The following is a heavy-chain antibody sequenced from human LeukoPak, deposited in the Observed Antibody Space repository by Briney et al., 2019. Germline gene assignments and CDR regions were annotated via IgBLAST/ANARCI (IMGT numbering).Heavy chain of an antibody. Sequence: GGSLRLSCAASGFTFRNYAMMWVRLAPGKGPEWVSTVSGSGDGTYYADSVKGRFTISRDNSKNTQYLQMNSLRAEDTAVYYCAKPTYYDSSEANDYWGQGTLVTVSS. CDR3: AKPTYYDSSEANDY. CDR2: VSGSGDGT. CDR1: GFTFRNYA. D-gene: IGHD3-22*01. V-gene: IGHV3-23*01. J-gene: IGHJ4*02.